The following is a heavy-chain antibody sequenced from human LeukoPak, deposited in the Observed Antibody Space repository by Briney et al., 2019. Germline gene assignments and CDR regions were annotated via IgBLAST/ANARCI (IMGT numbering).Heavy chain of an antibody. CDR3: ARHLDIAAAGTFDY. J-gene: IGHJ4*02. CDR2: IYYSWST. Sequence: SETLSLTCTVSGGSISSHHWSWIRQPPGKGLEWIGYIYYSWSTNYNPSLKGRVTISVDTSKNQFSLKLSAVTAADTAVYYCARHLDIAAAGTFDYWGQGTLVTVSS. V-gene: IGHV4-59*08. CDR1: GGSISSHH. D-gene: IGHD6-13*01.